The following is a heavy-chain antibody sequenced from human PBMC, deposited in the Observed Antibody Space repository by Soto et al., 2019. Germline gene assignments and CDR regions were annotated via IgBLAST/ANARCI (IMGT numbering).Heavy chain of an antibody. D-gene: IGHD1-20*01. CDR2: ISSSGSTI. J-gene: IGHJ3*02. V-gene: IGHV3-11*01. Sequence: GGSLRLSCAASGFTFSDYYMSWIRQAQGKGLEWVSYISSSGSTIYYADSVKGRFTISRDNAKNSLYLQMNSLRAEDTAVYYCARTGITGTDDAFDIWGQGTMVTVSS. CDR1: GFTFSDYY. CDR3: ARTGITGTDDAFDI.